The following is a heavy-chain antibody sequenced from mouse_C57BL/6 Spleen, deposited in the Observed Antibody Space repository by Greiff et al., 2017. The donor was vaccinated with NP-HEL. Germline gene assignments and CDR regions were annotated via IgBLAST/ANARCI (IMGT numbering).Heavy chain of an antibody. CDR2: IYPEDGET. CDR1: GFTIKDYY. D-gene: IGHD2-1*01. Sequence: EVQLQQSGAELVKPGASVKLSCTASGFTIKDYYMHWVKQRTEQGLEWIGRIYPEDGETKYAPTFQGKATITADTSSNTAYLKLSSLTSEDTSVYYWAVYGNYFDYWGQGTTLTVSS. V-gene: IGHV14-2*01. J-gene: IGHJ2*01. CDR3: AVYGNYFDY.